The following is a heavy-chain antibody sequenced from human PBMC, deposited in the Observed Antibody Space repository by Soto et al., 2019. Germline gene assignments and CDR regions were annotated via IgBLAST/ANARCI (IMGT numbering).Heavy chain of an antibody. Sequence: QMQLQESGPGLVKPSETLSLTCAVSSASIISEQRWSWVRQPPGKGLEWIGEIHHSGSTNNNPSLRSXXTXSXXKSKNQFSLNLNSVTAADTAVYYCARSFGWYAIDPWGQGTLVIVSS. V-gene: IGHV4-4*02. D-gene: IGHD6-19*01. CDR1: SASIISEQR. J-gene: IGHJ5*02. CDR2: IHHSGST. CDR3: ARSFGWYAIDP.